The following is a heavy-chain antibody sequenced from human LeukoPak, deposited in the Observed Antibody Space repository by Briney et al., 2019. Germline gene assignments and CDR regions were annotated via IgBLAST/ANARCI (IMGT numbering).Heavy chain of an antibody. D-gene: IGHD3-3*01. J-gene: IGHJ5*02. Sequence: SETLSLTCTVSGGSISSYYWSWIRQPPGKGLEWIGYIYYSGSTNYNPSLKSRVTISVDTSKNQFSLKLSSVTAADTAVYYCASWFTIFGVVTYNWFDPWGRGTLVTVSS. CDR2: IYYSGST. V-gene: IGHV4-59*08. CDR1: GGSISSYY. CDR3: ASWFTIFGVVTYNWFDP.